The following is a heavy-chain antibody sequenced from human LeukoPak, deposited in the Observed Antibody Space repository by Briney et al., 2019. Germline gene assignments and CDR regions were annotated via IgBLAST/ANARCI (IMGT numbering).Heavy chain of an antibody. CDR1: GFTFSSYA. CDR2: ISSNGGST. J-gene: IGHJ1*01. D-gene: IGHD3-22*01. Sequence: GALRLSCAASGFTFSSYAMHWVRQAPGKGLEYVSAISSNGGSTYYANSVKGRFTISRDNSKNTLYLQMGSLRAEDMAVYYCARDSISYYDSSGFDFQHWGQGTLVTVSS. V-gene: IGHV3-64*01. CDR3: ARDSISYYDSSGFDFQH.